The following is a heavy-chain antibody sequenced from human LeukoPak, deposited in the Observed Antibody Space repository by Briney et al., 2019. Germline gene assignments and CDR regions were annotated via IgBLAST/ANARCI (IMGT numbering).Heavy chain of an antibody. CDR3: ARQPDY. V-gene: IGHV4-59*08. J-gene: IGHJ4*02. Sequence: SETLSLTCTVSGGFISSYYWSWIRQPPGKGLEWMGYIYYSGSTNYNPSLRSRVTISVDTSKNQFSLKLSSVTAADRAVYYWARQPDYWGQGTLVTVSS. CDR2: IYYSGST. CDR1: GGFISSYY.